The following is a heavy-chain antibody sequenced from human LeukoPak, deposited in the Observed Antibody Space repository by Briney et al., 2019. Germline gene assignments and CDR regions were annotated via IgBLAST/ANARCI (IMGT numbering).Heavy chain of an antibody. D-gene: IGHD2-15*01. Sequence: PGGSLRLSCAASGFTFSSYAMHWVRQAPGKGLQYVSAVSSNGGGTYYADSVKGRFTISRDNSKNTLYLQMGSLRAEDTAVYYCASGDYYDYWGQGTLVSVSS. V-gene: IGHV3-64*02. CDR2: VSSNGGGT. CDR1: GFTFSSYA. CDR3: ASGDYYDY. J-gene: IGHJ4*02.